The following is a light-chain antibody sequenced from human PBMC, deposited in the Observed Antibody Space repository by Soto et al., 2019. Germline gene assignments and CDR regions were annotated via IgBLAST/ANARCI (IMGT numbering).Light chain of an antibody. Sequence: EIVMTQSPATLSVSPGERATLSCRASQSVSSNLASYQQKPGQAPRLLIYGASTRATGIPATFSGSGSGTDFTLTISSLQSEDFAVYYCQQYDNWLTFGGGTKVEIK. CDR3: QQYDNWLT. V-gene: IGKV3-15*01. CDR1: QSVSSN. J-gene: IGKJ4*01. CDR2: GAS.